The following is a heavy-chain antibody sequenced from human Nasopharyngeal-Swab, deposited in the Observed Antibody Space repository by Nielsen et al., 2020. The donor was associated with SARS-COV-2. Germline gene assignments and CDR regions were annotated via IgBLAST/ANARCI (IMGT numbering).Heavy chain of an antibody. J-gene: IGHJ5*02. D-gene: IGHD3-3*01. V-gene: IGHV4-34*01. CDR2: INHSGST. CDR1: GGSFSGYN. Sequence: SETLSLTCAVYGGSFSGYNWSWIRQPPGKGLEWIGEINHSGSTNYNPSLKSRVTISVDKSKNQFSLKLSSVTAADTAVYYCARGVPITLVGVVSSGGNQFDPWGQGTLVTVSS. CDR3: ARGVPITLVGVVSSGGNQFDP.